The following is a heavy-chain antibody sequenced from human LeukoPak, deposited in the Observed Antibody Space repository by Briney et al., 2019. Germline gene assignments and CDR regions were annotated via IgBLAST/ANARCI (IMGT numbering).Heavy chain of an antibody. V-gene: IGHV3-53*01. CDR2: IYSGGST. D-gene: IGHD3-9*01. CDR3: AKVMGDRYLDWLFPFDY. Sequence: PGGSLRLSCAASGFTVSSNYMSWVRQAPGKGLEWVSVIYSGGSTYYADSVKGRFTISRDNSKNTLYLQMNSLRAEDTAVYYCAKVMGDRYLDWLFPFDYWGQGTLVTVSS. J-gene: IGHJ4*02. CDR1: GFTVSSNY.